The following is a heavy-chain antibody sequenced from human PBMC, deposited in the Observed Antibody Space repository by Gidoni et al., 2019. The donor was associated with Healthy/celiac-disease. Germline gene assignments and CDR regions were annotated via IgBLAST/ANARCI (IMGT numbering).Heavy chain of an antibody. CDR3: ASDKYSYDSSGYGYYYYYGMDV. J-gene: IGHJ6*02. D-gene: IGHD3-22*01. Sequence: WIRQSPGKGLEWIGYIYHSGSTYYIPPLKSRVTISVDRSKNQFSLMLSSVTAADTAVYYCASDKYSYDSSGYGYYYYYGMDVWGQGTTVTGSS. CDR2: IYHSGST. V-gene: IGHV4-30-2*06.